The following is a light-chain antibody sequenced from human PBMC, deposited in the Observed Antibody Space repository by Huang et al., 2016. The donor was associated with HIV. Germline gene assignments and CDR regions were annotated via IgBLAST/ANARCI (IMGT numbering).Light chain of an antibody. CDR3: QQYYSTPS. CDR2: WAS. J-gene: IGKJ3*01. Sequence: DIVMTQSPDSLAVFLGERATINCKSSQSVLYNSNNKNYLAWYQQKSGQPPKLLIYWASTRESGVPDRFSGSGSGTDFTLTISSLQAEDVAIYFCQQYYSTPSFGPGTKVDIK. CDR1: QSVLYNSNNKNY. V-gene: IGKV4-1*01.